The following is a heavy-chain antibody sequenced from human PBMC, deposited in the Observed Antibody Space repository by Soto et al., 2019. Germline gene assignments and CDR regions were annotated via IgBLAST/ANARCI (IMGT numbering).Heavy chain of an antibody. CDR2: IKQDGSEK. CDR1: GFTFSSYW. Sequence: GGSLRLSCAASGFTFSSYWMSWVRQAPGKGLEWVANIKQDGSEKYYVDSVKGRFTISRDNAKNSLYLQMNSLRAEDTAVYYCARASMDIVAVNFDYWGQGTLVTVSS. V-gene: IGHV3-7*04. CDR3: ARASMDIVAVNFDY. J-gene: IGHJ4*02. D-gene: IGHD5-12*01.